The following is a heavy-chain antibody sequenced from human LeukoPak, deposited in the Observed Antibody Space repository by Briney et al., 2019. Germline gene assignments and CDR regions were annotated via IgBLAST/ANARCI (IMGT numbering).Heavy chain of an antibody. CDR2: IYYSGST. J-gene: IGHJ6*02. D-gene: IGHD6-13*01. CDR3: ARERGRYSSSLSYYYGMDV. V-gene: IGHV4-31*03. CDR1: GGSISSGGYY. Sequence: SQTLSLTCTVSGGSISSGGYYWSWIRQHPGKGLEWIGYIYYSGSTYYNPSLTSRVTISVDTSKNQFSLKLSSVTAADTAVYYCARERGRYSSSLSYYYGMDVWGQGTTVTVSS.